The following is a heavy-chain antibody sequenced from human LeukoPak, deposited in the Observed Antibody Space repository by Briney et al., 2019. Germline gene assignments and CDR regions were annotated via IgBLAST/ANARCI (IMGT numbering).Heavy chain of an antibody. Sequence: GGSLRLSCAASGFIFSDYWMHWVRQGPGKGLVWVSRIKSDGSSTSYAESVKGRFTISRDNAKNTVYVHMNSLRDEDTAVYYCARGGRYAYFLDYWGQGILVTVSS. V-gene: IGHV3-74*01. CDR1: GFIFSDYW. CDR2: IKSDGSST. J-gene: IGHJ4*02. CDR3: ARGGRYAYFLDY. D-gene: IGHD3-16*01.